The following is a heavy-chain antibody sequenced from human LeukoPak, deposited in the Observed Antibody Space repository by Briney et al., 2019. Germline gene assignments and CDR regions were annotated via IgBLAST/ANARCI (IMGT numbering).Heavy chain of an antibody. Sequence: ASVKVSCKASGYTFTSYDINWVRQATGQGLEWMGWISAYNGNTKYAQKLQGRVTMTTDTSTSTAYMELKSLRSDDTAVYYCARDQMGGSYYGYFQHWGQGTLVTVSS. V-gene: IGHV1-18*01. CDR2: ISAYNGNT. D-gene: IGHD1-26*01. CDR3: ARDQMGGSYYGYFQH. CDR1: GYTFTSYD. J-gene: IGHJ1*01.